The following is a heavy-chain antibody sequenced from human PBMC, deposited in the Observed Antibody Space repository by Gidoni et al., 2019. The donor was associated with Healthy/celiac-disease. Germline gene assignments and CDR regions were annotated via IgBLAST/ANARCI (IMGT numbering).Heavy chain of an antibody. CDR2: INPNSGGT. CDR1: AYTLPGYY. D-gene: IGHD6-13*01. CDR3: ARSRVKMKQQLVDY. Sequence: VRLVQSGAEGTKPGASVKVSCRASAYTLPGYYIHWGRQAPGPGLEWMGWINPNSGGTNYAQKLQGRVTMTRDTSISTAYMELSRRRSDDTAVYYCARSRVKMKQQLVDYWGQGTLVTVSS. J-gene: IGHJ4*02. V-gene: IGHV1-2*02.